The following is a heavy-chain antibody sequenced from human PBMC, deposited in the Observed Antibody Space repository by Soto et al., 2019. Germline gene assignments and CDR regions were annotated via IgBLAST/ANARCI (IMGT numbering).Heavy chain of an antibody. Sequence: QLQLQESGPGLVKPSETLSLTCSVSDDSINSDKYYWGWIRQPPGKGLEWIGSIYYRGNAYYNPSLQTRGTLSLDKSKSHFSLKLNSVTAADSAVYFCARLEGLATISYYFDFWGPGALVTVSS. CDR1: DDSINSDKYY. CDR3: ARLEGLATISYYFDF. V-gene: IGHV4-39*01. D-gene: IGHD5-12*01. J-gene: IGHJ4*02. CDR2: IYYRGNA.